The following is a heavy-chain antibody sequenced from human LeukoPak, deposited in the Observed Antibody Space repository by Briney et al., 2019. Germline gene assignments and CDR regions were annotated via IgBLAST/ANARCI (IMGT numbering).Heavy chain of an antibody. D-gene: IGHD1-1*01. Sequence: GGSLRLSCAASGFSFGEYAMHWVRQAPGKGLEWLSIISYNGAFIDYADSVKGRFTASRDNAENSLFLHMNSLRPEDTAFYYCAKVRGTLSSHFFFDYWGQGVRVTVSS. CDR2: ISYNGAFI. V-gene: IGHV3-9*01. J-gene: IGHJ4*02. CDR1: GFSFGEYA. CDR3: AKVRGTLSSHFFFDY.